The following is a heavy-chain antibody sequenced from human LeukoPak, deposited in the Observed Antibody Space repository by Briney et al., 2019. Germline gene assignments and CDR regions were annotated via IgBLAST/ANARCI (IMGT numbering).Heavy chain of an antibody. J-gene: IGHJ4*02. Sequence: PGGSLRLSCAASGFTVSSNYMSWVRQAPGKGLEWVSVIYSGGSTYYADSVKGRFTISRDNSKNTLYLQMNSLRAEDTAVYYCAKATASIAARSYFDYWGQGTLVTVSS. V-gene: IGHV3-53*01. CDR1: GFTVSSNY. CDR2: IYSGGST. D-gene: IGHD6-6*01. CDR3: AKATASIAARSYFDY.